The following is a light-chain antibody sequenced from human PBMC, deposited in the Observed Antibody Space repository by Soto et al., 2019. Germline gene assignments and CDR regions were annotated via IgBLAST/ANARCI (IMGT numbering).Light chain of an antibody. Sequence: QSALTQPPSASGSPGQSVTISCTGTSSDIGGYGFVSWYQRHPGKAPKLMIYEVSKRPSGVPDRFSGSKSGNTASLTISGLQAEDEADYYCSSYTSSSTLVFGTGTKLTVL. V-gene: IGLV2-8*01. CDR1: SSDIGGYGF. CDR2: EVS. CDR3: SSYTSSSTLV. J-gene: IGLJ1*01.